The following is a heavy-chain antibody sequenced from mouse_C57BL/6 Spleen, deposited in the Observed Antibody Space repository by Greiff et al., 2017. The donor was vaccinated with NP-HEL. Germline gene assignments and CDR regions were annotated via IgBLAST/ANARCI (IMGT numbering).Heavy chain of an antibody. D-gene: IGHD4-1*01. CDR2: IDPNSGGT. CDR3: ARSANWDVGNAMDY. J-gene: IGHJ4*01. Sequence: QVQLKQPGAELVKPGASVKLSCKASGYTFTSYWMHWVKQRPGRGLEWIGRIDPNSGGTKYNEKFKSKATLTVDKPSSTAYMQLSSLTSEDSAVYYCARSANWDVGNAMDYWGQGTSVTVSS. CDR1: GYTFTSYW. V-gene: IGHV1-72*01.